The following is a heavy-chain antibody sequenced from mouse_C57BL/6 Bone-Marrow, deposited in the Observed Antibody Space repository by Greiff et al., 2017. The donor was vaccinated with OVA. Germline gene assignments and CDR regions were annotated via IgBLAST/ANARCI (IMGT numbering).Heavy chain of an antibody. D-gene: IGHD2-4*01. Sequence: QVQLQQPGAELVRPGSSVKLSCKASGYTFTSYWMHWVKQRPIQGLEWIGNIDPSDRETHYNQKFKDKATLTVDKSSSTAYMQLSSLTSEDSAVYYCARTYYDYDAGLTWFAYWGQGTLVTVSA. CDR2: IDPSDRET. J-gene: IGHJ3*01. CDR1: GYTFTSYW. CDR3: ARTYYDYDAGLTWFAY. V-gene: IGHV1-52*01.